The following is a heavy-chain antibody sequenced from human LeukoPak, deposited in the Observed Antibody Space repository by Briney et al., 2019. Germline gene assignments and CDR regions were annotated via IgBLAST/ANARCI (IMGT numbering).Heavy chain of an antibody. Sequence: GGSLRLSCAASGLTFSVYGMSWVRQAPGKGLEYVSAISASGANTYYADSVKGRFTISRDNSKNTLSLQMNSLRAEDTAVYYCARGRGGLYDAFDIWGQGTMVTVSS. J-gene: IGHJ3*02. V-gene: IGHV3-23*01. CDR1: GLTFSVYG. D-gene: IGHD2-15*01. CDR2: ISASGANT. CDR3: ARGRGGLYDAFDI.